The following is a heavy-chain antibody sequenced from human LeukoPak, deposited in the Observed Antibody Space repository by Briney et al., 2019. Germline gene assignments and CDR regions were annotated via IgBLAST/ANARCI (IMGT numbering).Heavy chain of an antibody. CDR3: ARYAAKAEYFQH. CDR2: IYTSGST. CDR1: GGSINSGSYY. V-gene: IGHV4-61*02. D-gene: IGHD6-13*01. J-gene: IGHJ1*01. Sequence: PSGTLSLTCTVSGGSINSGSYYWSWIRQPAGKGLEWIGRIYTSGSTNYNPSLKSRVTISVDTSKNQFSLKLSSVTAADTAVYYCARYAAKAEYFQHWGQGTLVTVSS.